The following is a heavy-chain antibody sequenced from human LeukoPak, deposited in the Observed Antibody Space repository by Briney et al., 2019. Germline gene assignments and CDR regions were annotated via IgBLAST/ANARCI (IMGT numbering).Heavy chain of an antibody. CDR1: GYTFTSYA. CDR3: ARGSLYYYDSSGYYGY. V-gene: IGHV1-3*04. J-gene: IGHJ4*02. Sequence: GASVKVSCKASGYTFTSYAMHWVRQAPGQRLECMGWINTGNGNTKYSQKFQGRVTITRDTSASTAYMDLSSLRSDDTAVYYCARGSLYYYDSSGYYGYWGQGTLVTVSS. D-gene: IGHD3-22*01. CDR2: INTGNGNT.